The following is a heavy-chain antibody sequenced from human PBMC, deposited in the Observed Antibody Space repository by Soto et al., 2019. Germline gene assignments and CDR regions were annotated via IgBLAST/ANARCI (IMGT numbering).Heavy chain of an antibody. CDR1: GFTFSSYW. J-gene: IGHJ3*02. Sequence: EVQLVESGGGLVQPGGSLRLSCAASGFTFSSYWMSWVRQAPGKGLEWVANIKQDGSEKYYVDSVKGRFTISRDNAKNSLYLQMNSLRAEDTAVYYCARGGHAPTAITMIVVVITTSAFDIWGQGTMVTVSS. D-gene: IGHD3-22*01. V-gene: IGHV3-7*03. CDR2: IKQDGSEK. CDR3: ARGGHAPTAITMIVVVITTSAFDI.